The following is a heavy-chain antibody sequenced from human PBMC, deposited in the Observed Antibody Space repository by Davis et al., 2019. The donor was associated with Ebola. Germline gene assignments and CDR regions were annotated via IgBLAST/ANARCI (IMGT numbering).Heavy chain of an antibody. V-gene: IGHV3-23*01. CDR2: ISSRGGNS. D-gene: IGHD2-2*01. J-gene: IGHJ3*02. CDR1: GVSFRHYV. CDR3: AKGEQYCSDISCYSFDAFGS. Sequence: SPIPPCAVPGVSFRHYVMRSVRQAPGTGLDSVPSISSRGGNSFHIDSVKGRFYIDRDNSKNTVHLQMHRLRAEDTAVYYCAKGEQYCSDISCYSFDAFGSWGQGTMVTVSS.